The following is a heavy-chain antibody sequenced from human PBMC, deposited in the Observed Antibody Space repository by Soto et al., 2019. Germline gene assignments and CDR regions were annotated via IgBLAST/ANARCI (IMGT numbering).Heavy chain of an antibody. J-gene: IGHJ6*02. Sequence: GGSLRLSCAASGFTFSSYWMHWVRQAPGKGLVWVSRINSDGSSTSYADSVKGRFTISRDNAKNTLYLQMNSLRAEDTAVYYCARVRDYYYGMDVWGQGTTVTVS. CDR2: INSDGSST. CDR1: GFTFSSYW. CDR3: ARVRDYYYGMDV. V-gene: IGHV3-74*01.